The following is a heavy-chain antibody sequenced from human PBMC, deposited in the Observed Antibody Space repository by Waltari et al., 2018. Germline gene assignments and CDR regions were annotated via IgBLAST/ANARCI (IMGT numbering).Heavy chain of an antibody. CDR3: SRGKYSSGWYGRY. CDR2: IRTKAYGGTT. J-gene: IGHJ4*02. Sequence: EVQLVESGGGLVQPGRSLRPSCTASGFTFGCDANNWYRQAPGKGLEWVGFIRTKAYGGTTEYAASVKGRFTISRDDSKSIAYLQMNSLKTEDTAVYYCSRGKYSSGWYGRYWGQGTLVTVSS. D-gene: IGHD6-19*01. CDR1: GFTFGCDA. V-gene: IGHV3-49*03.